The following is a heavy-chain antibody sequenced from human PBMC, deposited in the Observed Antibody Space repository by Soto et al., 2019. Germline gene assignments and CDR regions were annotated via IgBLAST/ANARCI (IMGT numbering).Heavy chain of an antibody. CDR3: ARGLLRGFIAAAGRKSNWFDP. Sequence: LSLTCAVYGGSFSGYYWSWIRQPPGKGLEWIGEINHSGSTNYNPSLKSRVTISVDTSKNQFSLKLSSVTAADTAVYYCARGLLRGFIAAAGRKSNWFDPWGQGTLVTVS. J-gene: IGHJ5*02. V-gene: IGHV4-34*01. D-gene: IGHD6-13*01. CDR2: INHSGST. CDR1: GGSFSGYY.